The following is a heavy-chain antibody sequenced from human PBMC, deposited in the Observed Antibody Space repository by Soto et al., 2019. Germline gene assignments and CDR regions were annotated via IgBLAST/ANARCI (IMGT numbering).Heavy chain of an antibody. Sequence: SDTLSLTCGVSGDSISSAYYWGRLQQPPGQGLEWIGSVYHSGSTYYHASLISRVTVSVDTSKNQFALKLSSVTAADTAVYYCARVGDINSSSTTYYFDYWGQGTLVTVSS. J-gene: IGHJ4*02. V-gene: IGHV4-38-2*01. CDR1: GDSISSAYY. CDR2: VYHSGST. CDR3: ARVGDINSSSTTYYFDY. D-gene: IGHD6-6*01.